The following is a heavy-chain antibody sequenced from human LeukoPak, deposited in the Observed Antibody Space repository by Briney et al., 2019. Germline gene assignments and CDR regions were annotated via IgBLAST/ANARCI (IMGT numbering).Heavy chain of an antibody. CDR2: INPSGGST. J-gene: IGHJ4*02. Sequence: GASVKVSCKASGYTFTSYYMHWVRQAPGQGLEWMGIINPSGGSTSYAQKFQGRVTMTRDTSTSTVYMELSSLRSEDTAVYYCARGTTNYGSGSYYYRNWGQGTLVTVSS. D-gene: IGHD3-10*01. V-gene: IGHV1-46*01. CDR1: GYTFTSYY. CDR3: ARGTTNYGSGSYYYRN.